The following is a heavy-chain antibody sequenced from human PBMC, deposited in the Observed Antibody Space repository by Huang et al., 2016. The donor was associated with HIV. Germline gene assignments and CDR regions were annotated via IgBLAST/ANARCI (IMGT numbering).Heavy chain of an antibody. CDR3: ARSGFGVVITTTLDYYYMDV. J-gene: IGHJ6*03. CDR1: NYNFGSHG. D-gene: IGHD3-3*01. Sequence: QVQLVQSGAEVKKPGASVKVSCEASNYNFGSHGISWVRKAPGQGLEWMGGISGYKGDTKYAQKCQGRVTMTRETATRTAYMELTSLRFDDTAVYYCARSGFGVVITTTLDYYYMDVWGTGTTVTVSS. CDR2: ISGYKGDT. V-gene: IGHV1-18*01.